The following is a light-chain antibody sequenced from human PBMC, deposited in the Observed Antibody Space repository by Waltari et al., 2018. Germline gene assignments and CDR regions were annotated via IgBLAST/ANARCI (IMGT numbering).Light chain of an antibody. CDR3: QQSHSSLGT. Sequence: DIQLTQSPSYLPASVGDRVTISFRASQSISSFLNWYQQKSGKAPNLLIHGATSLQSGVPSRFSGSGSGTDFTLTINSLQPEDFATYYCQQSHSSLGTFGQGTTVAMK. J-gene: IGKJ1*01. CDR1: QSISSF. V-gene: IGKV1-39*01. CDR2: GAT.